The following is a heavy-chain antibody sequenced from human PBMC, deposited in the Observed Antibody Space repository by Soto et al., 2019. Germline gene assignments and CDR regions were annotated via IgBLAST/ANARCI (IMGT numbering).Heavy chain of an antibody. D-gene: IGHD1-1*01. CDR2: IYHSGST. CDR1: GGPISSSNW. J-gene: IGHJ4*02. CDR3: ASLRYNWNGLDY. Sequence: QVQLQKWGPGLLKPWGPLSLTSAVPGGPISSSNWWGWVRRPPGKGLEWIGEIYHSGSTNYNPSLKSRVTISVDKSKNQFSLKLSSVTAADTAVYYCASLRYNWNGLDYWGQGTLVTVSS. V-gene: IGHV4-4*02.